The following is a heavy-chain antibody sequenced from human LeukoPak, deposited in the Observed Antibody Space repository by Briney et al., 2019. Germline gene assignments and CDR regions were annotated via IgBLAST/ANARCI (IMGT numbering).Heavy chain of an antibody. J-gene: IGHJ4*02. Sequence: KFQGRVTITRDTSASTAYMELSSLRSEDTAVYYCARASREGAFDYWGQGTLVTVSS. CDR3: ARASREGAFDY. D-gene: IGHD1-26*01. V-gene: IGHV1-3*01.